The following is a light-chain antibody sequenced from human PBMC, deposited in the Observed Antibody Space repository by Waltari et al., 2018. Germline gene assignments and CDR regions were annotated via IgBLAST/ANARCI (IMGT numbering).Light chain of an antibody. CDR3: QQYETTPLT. CDR2: WAS. V-gene: IGKV4-1*01. J-gene: IGKJ3*01. Sequence: DILMTQSPDSLSVSLGERATINCKSSQSILNSSSNKNHLAWYQHKPGQPSRLLIAWASSRESWVPDRFSGSASGTDFTLTISGLQTEDVAVYSCQQYETTPLTFGPGTKVEI. CDR1: QSILNSSSNKNH.